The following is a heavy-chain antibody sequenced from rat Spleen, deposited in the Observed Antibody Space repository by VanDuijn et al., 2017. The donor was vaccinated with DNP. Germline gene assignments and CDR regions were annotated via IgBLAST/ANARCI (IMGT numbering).Heavy chain of an antibody. CDR1: GYSITSSY. J-gene: IGHJ2*01. CDR2: ISFSGTT. Sequence: EVQLQESGPGLVKPSQSLSLTCSVTGYSITSSYRWNWIRKFPGNKLEWMAYISFSGTTGYNPSLKSRISIARDTSKNQFFLQLNSVTTEDTATYYCSKYYYSSYFDYWGQGVMVTVSS. D-gene: IGHD1-2*01. CDR3: SKYYYSSYFDY. V-gene: IGHV3-1*01.